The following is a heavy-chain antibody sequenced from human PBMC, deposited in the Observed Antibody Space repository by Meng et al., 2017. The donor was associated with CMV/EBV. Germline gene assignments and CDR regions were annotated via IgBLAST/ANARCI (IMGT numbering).Heavy chain of an antibody. J-gene: IGHJ6*02. CDR3: AKEYYNFWSGFVRASFFYYYGMDV. CDR1: GFNFRSYG. V-gene: IGHV3-30*02. CDR2: IRYDGSNK. D-gene: IGHD3-3*01. Sequence: LSLTCAASGFNFRSYGMHWVRQAPGKGLEWVAFIRYDGSNKYCVDSVKGRFTISRDNSKNTLFLQMNSLRAEDTAVYYCAKEYYNFWSGFVRASFFYYYGMDVWGQGTTVTVSS.